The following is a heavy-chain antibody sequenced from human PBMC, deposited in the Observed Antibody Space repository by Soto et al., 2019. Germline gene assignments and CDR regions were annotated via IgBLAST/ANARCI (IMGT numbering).Heavy chain of an antibody. J-gene: IGHJ6*02. CDR2: TYYRSKWYN. D-gene: IGHD2-2*01. Sequence: SQTLSLTCAISGDSVSSNSAAWNWIRKSQSKDLKWLGRTYYRSKWYNDYAVSVKSRITTNPNTSKNHFSLQLNSVTPEDTAFFYCARAVSTSRRYYYYGMDVGGQGTRVTVSS. V-gene: IGHV6-1*01. CDR3: ARAVSTSRRYYYYGMDV. CDR1: GDSVSSNSAA.